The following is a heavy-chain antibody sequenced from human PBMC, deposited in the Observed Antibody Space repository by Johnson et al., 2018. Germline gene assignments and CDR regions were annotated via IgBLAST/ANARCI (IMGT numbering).Heavy chain of an antibody. V-gene: IGHV4-59*01. D-gene: IGHD7-27*01. CDR1: GGSISGYY. Sequence: QVQLQESGPGLVKPSETLSLTCTVSGGSISGYYWSWVRQSPGTGLEWIGYFYYGRRPNYNPSLKSRVPISGDPSRNQFSLRLSSVTAADTAVDYCASDGRTGDRETIYHYYMNVWGKGTTVTVSS. CDR2: FYYGRRP. J-gene: IGHJ6*03. CDR3: ASDGRTGDRETIYHYYMNV.